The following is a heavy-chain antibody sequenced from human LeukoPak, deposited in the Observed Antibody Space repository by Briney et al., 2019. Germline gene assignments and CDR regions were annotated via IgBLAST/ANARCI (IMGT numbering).Heavy chain of an antibody. J-gene: IGHJ4*02. V-gene: IGHV1-18*04. Sequence: GASVKVSCKVSGYTFTTYGISWVQQAPGQGLEWMGWISTYNGNTNYAQMLQGRVTMTTDASTNTAYMELRSLRSDDTAVYYCARAWEQWPGTTAYFDYWGQGTLVTVSS. CDR2: ISTYNGNT. CDR1: GYTFTTYG. CDR3: ARAWEQWPGTTAYFDY. D-gene: IGHD6-19*01.